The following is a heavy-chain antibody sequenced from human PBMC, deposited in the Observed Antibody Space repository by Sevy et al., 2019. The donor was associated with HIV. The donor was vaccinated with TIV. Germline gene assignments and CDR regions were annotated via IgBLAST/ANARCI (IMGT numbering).Heavy chain of an antibody. CDR1: GFTFSSYA. V-gene: IGHV3-23*01. J-gene: IGHJ4*02. D-gene: IGHD3-22*01. Sequence: GGSLRLSCAASGFTFSSYAMSWVRQAPGKGLEWVSAISGSGGSTYYADSVKGRFTISSDNSKNTLYLEMNSLRAEDTAVYYCAKIARVYDSSGYYYFDYWGQGTLVTVSS. CDR2: ISGSGGST. CDR3: AKIARVYDSSGYYYFDY.